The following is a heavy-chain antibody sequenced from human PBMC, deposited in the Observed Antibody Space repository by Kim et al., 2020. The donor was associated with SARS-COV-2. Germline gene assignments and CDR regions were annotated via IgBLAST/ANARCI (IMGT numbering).Heavy chain of an antibody. CDR2: IFPGDSDT. CDR3: ARRQSRVGPYGMDV. Sequence: GESLKISCTASGYVFFTYWIAWVRQVPGKGLEGMGVIFPGDSDTTYSPSFQGQVTISVDKSTATAYLQWSSLKASDSAMYFCARRQSRVGPYGMDVWGQG. D-gene: IGHD2-2*01. J-gene: IGHJ6*01. CDR1: GYVFFTYW. V-gene: IGHV5-51*01.